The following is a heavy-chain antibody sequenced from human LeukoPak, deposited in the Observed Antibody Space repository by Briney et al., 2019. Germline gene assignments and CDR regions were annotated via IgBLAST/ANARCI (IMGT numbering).Heavy chain of an antibody. CDR2: IYYSGST. V-gene: IGHV4-59*01. J-gene: IGHJ3*02. CDR3: ARAVILTSYYSSAFDI. D-gene: IGHD3-9*01. CDR1: GGPFSSYY. Sequence: SETLSLACTVSGGPFSSYYWRWIRQPPGKGLEWIGYIYYSGSTNYNPSLKSRVIISVDTSKKQFSLKLNPVTAADTAVYYCARAVILTSYYSSAFDIWGQGTMVTVSS.